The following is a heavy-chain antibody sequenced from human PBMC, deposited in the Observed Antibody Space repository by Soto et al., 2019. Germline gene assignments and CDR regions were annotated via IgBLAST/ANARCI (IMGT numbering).Heavy chain of an antibody. Sequence: SGPTLVNPTQTLTQTCTFSGVSLNTSGVGVGWIRQPPGKALEWLALIYWDDDKWYNPSLKSRLTITKYTSKNQVVLTMTSMALVDTATYYCGHSYSTLGFDYWGQGTLVTVSS. D-gene: IGHD6-13*01. V-gene: IGHV2-5*02. J-gene: IGHJ4*02. CDR2: IYWDDDK. CDR3: GHSYSTLGFDY. CDR1: GVSLNTSGVG.